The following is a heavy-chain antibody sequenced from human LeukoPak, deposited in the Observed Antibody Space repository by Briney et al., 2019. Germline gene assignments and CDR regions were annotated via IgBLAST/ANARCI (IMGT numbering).Heavy chain of an antibody. J-gene: IGHJ4*02. V-gene: IGHV3-15*01. CDR3: TTELLYYYDSSGSDY. D-gene: IGHD3-22*01. CDR2: IKSKADGGTT. Sequence: PGGSLRLSCAASGFTFSNAWMSWVRQAPGKGLEWVGRIKSKADGGTTDYAAPVKGRFTISRDDSKNTLYLQMNNLKTEDTAVYYCTTELLYYYDSSGSDYWGQGTLVTVSS. CDR1: GFTFSNAW.